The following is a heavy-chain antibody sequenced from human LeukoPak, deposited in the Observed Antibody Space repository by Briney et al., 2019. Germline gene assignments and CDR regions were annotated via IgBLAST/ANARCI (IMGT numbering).Heavy chain of an antibody. D-gene: IGHD3-10*01. CDR2: ITISGSTI. CDR3: AKDKLTFNMVRGVNPDY. Sequence: GGSLRLSCAASGFTFTSYEMNWVRQAPGKGLEWVSYITISGSTIYYADSVKGRFTISRDNSKNTLYLQMNSLRAEDTAVYYCAKDKLTFNMVRGVNPDYWGQGTLVTVSS. J-gene: IGHJ4*02. CDR1: GFTFTSYE. V-gene: IGHV3-48*03.